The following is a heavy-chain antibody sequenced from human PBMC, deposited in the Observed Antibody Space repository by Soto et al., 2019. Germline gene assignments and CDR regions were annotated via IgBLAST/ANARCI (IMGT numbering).Heavy chain of an antibody. Sequence: QVQLVQSGAEVKKPGSSVKVSCKASGGTFSSYAISWVRQAPGQGLEWMGGIIPIFGTANYAQKFQGRVTITADESTSTAYMELSSLRSEDTAVYYCARDGRYCSSTSCYTSYYGMDVWGQGTTVTVSS. D-gene: IGHD2-2*02. V-gene: IGHV1-69*01. J-gene: IGHJ6*02. CDR2: IIPIFGTA. CDR3: ARDGRYCSSTSCYTSYYGMDV. CDR1: GGTFSSYA.